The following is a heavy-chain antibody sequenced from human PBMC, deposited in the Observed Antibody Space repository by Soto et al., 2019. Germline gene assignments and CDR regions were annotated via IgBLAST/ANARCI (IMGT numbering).Heavy chain of an antibody. J-gene: IGHJ3*02. CDR2: IVVGSGNT. D-gene: IGHD3-10*01. CDR1: GFTFTSSA. V-gene: IGHV1-58*02. CDR3: AAGSITMVRGVMGDAFDI. Sequence: SVKVSCKASGFTFTSSAMRWVRQARGQRLEWIGWIVVGSGNTNYAQKFQERVTITRDMSTSTAYMELSSLRSEDTVVYYCAAGSITMVRGVMGDAFDIWGQGTMVT.